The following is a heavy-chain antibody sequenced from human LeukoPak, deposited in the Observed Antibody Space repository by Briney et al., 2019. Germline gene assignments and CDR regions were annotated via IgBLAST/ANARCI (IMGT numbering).Heavy chain of an antibody. CDR2: MNPNSGNT. Sequence: ASVKVSCKASGYTFTSYDINWVRQATGQGLELMGCMNPNSGNTGYAQKFQGRVTMTRNTSISTAYMELSSLRSEDTAVYYCARIHSGYATRGYFDYWGQGTLVTVSS. J-gene: IGHJ4*02. V-gene: IGHV1-8*01. CDR3: ARIHSGYATRGYFDY. D-gene: IGHD5-12*01. CDR1: GYTFTSYD.